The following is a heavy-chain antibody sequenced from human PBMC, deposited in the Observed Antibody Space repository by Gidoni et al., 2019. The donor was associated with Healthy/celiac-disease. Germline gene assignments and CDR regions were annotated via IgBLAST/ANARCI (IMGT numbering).Heavy chain of an antibody. CDR3: AKDLLRRITMIVVVITTWND. J-gene: IGHJ4*02. CDR2: ISGSGGST. V-gene: IGHV3-23*01. D-gene: IGHD3-22*01. CDR1: GFTFSSYA. Sequence: EVQLLESGGGLVQPGGSLRLSCAASGFTFSSYAMSWVRQAPWKGLEWVSAISGSGGSTYYADSVKGRFTISRDNSKNTLYLQMNSLRAEDTAVYYCAKDLLRRITMIVVVITTWNDWGQGTLVTVSS.